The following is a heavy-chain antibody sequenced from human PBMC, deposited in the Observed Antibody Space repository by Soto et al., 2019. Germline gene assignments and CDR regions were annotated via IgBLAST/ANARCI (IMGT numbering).Heavy chain of an antibody. D-gene: IGHD1-26*01. Sequence: QVQLVQSGTVVQRRGSSVKVSCQASGCTFSSHGMAWVRQAPGQGLEWMGGIIPTFGTPTYAPKFQGRVTITADKSTNTAYMELSSLRSEDTAVYYCASERSAQYFDFWGQGTLITVSS. J-gene: IGHJ4*02. CDR2: IIPTFGTP. V-gene: IGHV1-69*06. CDR1: GCTFSSHG. CDR3: ASERSAQYFDF.